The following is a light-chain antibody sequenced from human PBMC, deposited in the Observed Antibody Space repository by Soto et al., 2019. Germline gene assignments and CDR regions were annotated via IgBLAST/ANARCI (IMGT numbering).Light chain of an antibody. J-gene: IGKJ1*01. CDR3: QKYGGSPRT. CDR2: GAS. V-gene: IGKV3-20*01. Sequence: EIVLTQSPGTLSLSPGEGATLSCRASQSVSSSLAWYQQKRGQAPRLLIHGASSRATGIPDRFSGSGSGTDFTLTISRLEPEDFAVYYCQKYGGSPRTFGQGTKVEVK. CDR1: QSVSSS.